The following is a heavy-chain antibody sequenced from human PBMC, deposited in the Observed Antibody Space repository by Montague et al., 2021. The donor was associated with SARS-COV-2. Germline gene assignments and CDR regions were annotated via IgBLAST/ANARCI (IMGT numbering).Heavy chain of an antibody. D-gene: IGHD3-22*01. CDR1: GGSFSTYS. J-gene: IGHJ6*03. CDR2: IHHGGST. V-gene: IGHV4-34*01. Sequence: SETLSLTCAVHGGSFSTYSWNWIRQPPGKGLEWIGEIHHGGSTNYNPSLKSRVTISADASKNQFSLKLTSVAAADTAVYYCARLGDGVVPSPILVVGAYYSYSYMDVWGKGTTVTVSS. CDR3: ARLGDGVVPSPILVVGAYYSYSYMDV.